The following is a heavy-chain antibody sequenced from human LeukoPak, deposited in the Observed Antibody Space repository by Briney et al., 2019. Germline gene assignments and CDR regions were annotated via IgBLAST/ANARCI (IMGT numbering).Heavy chain of an antibody. CDR3: ARSLGSVDY. J-gene: IGHJ4*02. CDR1: GFTVSSNY. Sequence: PGGSLRLSCAVSGFTVSSNYMSWVRQAPGKGLEWVSVIYSGGSTYYADSVKGRFTISRDNSKNTLYLQMNSLRAEDTAVYYCARSLGSVDYWGQGTLVTVSS. D-gene: IGHD5/OR15-5a*01. V-gene: IGHV3-53*05. CDR2: IYSGGST.